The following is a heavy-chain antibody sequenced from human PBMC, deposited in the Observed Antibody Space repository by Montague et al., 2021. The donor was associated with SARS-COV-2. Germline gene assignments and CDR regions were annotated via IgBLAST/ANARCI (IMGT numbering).Heavy chain of an antibody. J-gene: IGHJ6*02. CDR2: INHSGST. Sequence: SETLSLTCAVYGGSFSGYYWSWIRQPPGKGLEWIGEINHSGSTNYNPSLKSRVTISADTSTNQFSLKLSSVTAADTAVYYCSGGPGVDNFSGGSCNAMYYYGMDVWGQGTTVTVSS. D-gene: IGHD2-15*01. CDR1: GGSFSGYY. V-gene: IGHV4-34*01. CDR3: SGGPGVDNFSGGSCNAMYYYGMDV.